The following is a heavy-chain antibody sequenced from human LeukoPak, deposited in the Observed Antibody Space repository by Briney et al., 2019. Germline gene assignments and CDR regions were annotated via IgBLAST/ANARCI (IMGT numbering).Heavy chain of an antibody. CDR1: GFTFSNYN. V-gene: IGHV3-21*01. D-gene: IGHD3-9*01. J-gene: IGHJ6*03. CDR2: ISTSSSYI. CDR3: ARDGVLRYFDWLVGMGSYYYMDV. Sequence: GGSLRLSCAASGFTFSNYNMNWVRQAPGKGLEWVSSISTSSSYIYYADSVKGRFTISRDNSKNTLYLQMNSLRAEDTAVYYCARDGVLRYFDWLVGMGSYYYMDVWGKGTTVTVSS.